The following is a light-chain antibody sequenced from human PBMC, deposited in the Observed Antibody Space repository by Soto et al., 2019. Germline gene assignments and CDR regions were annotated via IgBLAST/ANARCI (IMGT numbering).Light chain of an antibody. CDR2: DVT. Sequence: QSALTQPASVSGSPGQSITFSCTGTSRDIGAYNYVSWYQHHPGKSPKLLIYDVTDRTSGVSDRFSGSKSGTTASLTISGLQAEDEADYFCSSYTAINTVVVFGGGTKLTVL. J-gene: IGLJ3*02. CDR3: SSYTAINTVVV. V-gene: IGLV2-14*03. CDR1: SRDIGAYNY.